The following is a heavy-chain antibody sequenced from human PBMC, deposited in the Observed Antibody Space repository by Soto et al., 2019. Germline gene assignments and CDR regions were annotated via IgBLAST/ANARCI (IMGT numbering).Heavy chain of an antibody. J-gene: IGHJ6*02. Sequence: PSETLCVSWTVAGGSISSVGYYWSWIRQHPGKGLEWIGYIYYSGSTYYNPSLKSRVTISVDTSKNQFSLKLSSVTAADTAVYYCARDLQYSRLFYGMDVRGQGTTVTVSS. CDR3: ARDLQYSRLFYGMDV. CDR1: GGSISSVGYY. V-gene: IGHV4-31*02. CDR2: IYYSGST. D-gene: IGHD6-13*01.